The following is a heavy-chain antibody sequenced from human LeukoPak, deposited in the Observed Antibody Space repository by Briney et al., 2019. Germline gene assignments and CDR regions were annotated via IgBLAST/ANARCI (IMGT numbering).Heavy chain of an antibody. CDR2: IYPGDSDT. V-gene: IGHV5-51*01. CDR1: GYSFTSYW. CDR3: ATTLSSGSYIWDFYY. D-gene: IGHD3-10*01. J-gene: IGHJ4*02. Sequence: GESLKISCKGSGYSFTSYWIGWVRQMPGKGLEWMGIIYPGDSDTRYSPSFQGQVTISADKSISTAYLQWSSLKASDTAMYYCATTLSSGSYIWDFYYWGQGTLVTVSS.